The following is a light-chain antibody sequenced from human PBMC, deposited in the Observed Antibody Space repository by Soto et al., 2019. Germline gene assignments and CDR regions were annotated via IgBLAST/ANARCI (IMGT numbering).Light chain of an antibody. J-gene: IGKJ1*01. CDR3: QQYHNGPRT. CDR2: WAS. V-gene: IGKV3-15*01. CDR1: QRGSSN. Sequence: EIVMTQSPPTRSVSPGERASLSGMASQRGSSNLAWYQQKPGTAPWLIPDWASPRATFSPAMFSGGGAVTQFTLTSSSLQSEDFAVYYCQQYHNGPRTFGQGTKVDIK.